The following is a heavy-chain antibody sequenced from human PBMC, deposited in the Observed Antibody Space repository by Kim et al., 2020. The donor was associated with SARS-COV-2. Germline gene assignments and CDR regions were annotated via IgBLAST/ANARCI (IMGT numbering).Heavy chain of an antibody. Sequence: GGSLRLSCAASGFTFSSYGMHWVRQAPGKGLEWVAVIWYDGSNKYYADSVKGRFTISRDNSKNTLYLQMNSLRAEDTAVYYCARDYRRITVTTIGYWGQATLVTVSS. D-gene: IGHD4-4*01. CDR3: ARDYRRITVTTIGY. J-gene: IGHJ4*02. CDR2: IWYDGSNK. V-gene: IGHV3-33*01. CDR1: GFTFSSYG.